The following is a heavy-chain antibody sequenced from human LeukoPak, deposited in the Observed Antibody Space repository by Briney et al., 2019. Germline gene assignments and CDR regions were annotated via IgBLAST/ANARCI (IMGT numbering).Heavy chain of an antibody. CDR2: ISSSSSYI. J-gene: IGHJ3*02. CDR1: GFTFSSYS. V-gene: IGHV3-21*01. Sequence: GGSLRLSCAASGFTFSSYSMDWVRQAPGKGLEWVSSISSSSSYIYYADSVKGRFTISRDNAKNSLYLQMNSLRAEDTAVYYCARGRLDAFDIWGQGTMVTVSS. CDR3: ARGRLDAFDI.